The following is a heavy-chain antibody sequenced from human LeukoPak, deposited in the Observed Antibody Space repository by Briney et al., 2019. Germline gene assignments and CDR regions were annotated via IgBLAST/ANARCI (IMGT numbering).Heavy chain of an antibody. V-gene: IGHV4-61*02. D-gene: IGHD2-2*01. Sequence: SETLSLTCTVSGGSISSGSYYWSWIRQHAGKGLEWIGRIYTSGSTNYNPSLKSRVTISVDTSKNQFSLKLSSVTAADTAVYYCASLIVVVPAAQDAFDIWGQGTMVTVSS. J-gene: IGHJ3*02. CDR3: ASLIVVVPAAQDAFDI. CDR2: IYTSGST. CDR1: GGSISSGSYY.